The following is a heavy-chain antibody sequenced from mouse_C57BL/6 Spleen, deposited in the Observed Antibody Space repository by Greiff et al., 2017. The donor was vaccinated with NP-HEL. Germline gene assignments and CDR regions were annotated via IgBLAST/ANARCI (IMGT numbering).Heavy chain of an antibody. Sequence: EVKLMESGGGLVKPGGSLKLSCAASGFTFSSYTMSWVRQTPEKRLEWVATISGGGGNTYYPDSVKGRFTISRDNAKNTLYLQMSSLRSEDTALYYCASLYGNFYCDYWGQGTTLTGSS. CDR2: ISGGGGNT. V-gene: IGHV5-9*01. J-gene: IGHJ2*01. D-gene: IGHD2-1*01. CDR1: GFTFSSYT. CDR3: ASLYGNFYCDY.